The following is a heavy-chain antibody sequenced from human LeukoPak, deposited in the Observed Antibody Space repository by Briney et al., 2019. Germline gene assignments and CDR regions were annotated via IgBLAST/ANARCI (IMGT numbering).Heavy chain of an antibody. D-gene: IGHD3-22*01. CDR1: GGSFSGYY. CDR2: INHSGST. J-gene: IGHJ6*03. V-gene: IGHV4-34*01. CDR3: ARATLNYYDSSGYSLAPKCYYYMDV. Sequence: SETLSLTCAVYGGSFSGYYWSWIRQPPGKGLEWIGEINHSGSTNYNPSLKSRVTISVDTSKNQFSLKLSSVTAADTAVYYCARATLNYYDSSGYSLAPKCYYYMDVWGKGPRSPSP.